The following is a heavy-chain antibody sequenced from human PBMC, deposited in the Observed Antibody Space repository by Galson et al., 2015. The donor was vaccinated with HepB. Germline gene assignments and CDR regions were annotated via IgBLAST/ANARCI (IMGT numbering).Heavy chain of an antibody. D-gene: IGHD3-9*01. CDR1: GFTFSSYS. CDR3: ALRYIDGRHLDY. J-gene: IGHJ4*02. CDR2: ISRNGEIP. Sequence: SLRLSCAASGFTFSSYSMSWVRQAPGKGLEWVSTISRNGEIPYYAGSVKGRFTISRDKPKNTLYLQMNSLRAEDTAVYFCALRYIDGRHLDYWGQGTLVAVSS. V-gene: IGHV3-23*01.